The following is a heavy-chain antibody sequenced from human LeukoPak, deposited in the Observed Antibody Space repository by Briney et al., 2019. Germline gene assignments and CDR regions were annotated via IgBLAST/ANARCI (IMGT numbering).Heavy chain of an antibody. D-gene: IGHD5-18*01. Sequence: SETLSLTCTVSCGSFSTYYWSWIRQPPGKGLEWIGYIYYSGSTNYNPTLQSRVTISVDTSKNHFSLKLSSVTAADTAVYYCARGFLAGYAPFDYWGQGTLVTVSS. J-gene: IGHJ4*02. CDR1: CGSFSTYY. V-gene: IGHV4-59*01. CDR2: IYYSGST. CDR3: ARGFLAGYAPFDY.